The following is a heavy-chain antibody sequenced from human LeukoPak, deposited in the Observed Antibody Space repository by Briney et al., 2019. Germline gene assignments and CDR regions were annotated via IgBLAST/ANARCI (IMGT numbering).Heavy chain of an antibody. Sequence: SETLSLTCPVSGGSISSYYWSWIRQPPGKGLEWIGYIYYSGSTHYNPSFKSRVTISVDTSKNQFSLKLSSVTAADTAVYYCASHSGYDSAPFDYWGQGTLVTVSS. D-gene: IGHD5-12*01. V-gene: IGHV4-59*01. CDR3: ASHSGYDSAPFDY. CDR1: GGSISSYY. J-gene: IGHJ4*02. CDR2: IYYSGST.